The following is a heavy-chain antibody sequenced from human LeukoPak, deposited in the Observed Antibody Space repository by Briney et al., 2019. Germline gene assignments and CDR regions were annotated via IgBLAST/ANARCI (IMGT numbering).Heavy chain of an antibody. J-gene: IGHJ5*02. CDR1: GGSISSYY. V-gene: IGHV4-59*12. Sequence: SETLSLTCTVSGGSISSYYWSWIRQPPGKGLEWIGYIYHSGSTYYNPSLKSRVTISVDRSKDQFSLKLSSVTAADTAVYYCARGVTPNWFDPWGQGTLVTVSS. CDR2: IYHSGST. CDR3: ARGVTPNWFDP.